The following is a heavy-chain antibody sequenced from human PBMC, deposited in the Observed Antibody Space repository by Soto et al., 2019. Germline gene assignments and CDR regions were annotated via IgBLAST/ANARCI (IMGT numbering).Heavy chain of an antibody. CDR1: GGSITTYQ. Sequence: PSETLSLTCTVSGGSITTYQWSWIRQPPGKGLEWIGGYNGFTNYNPSLESRATISVDHSKNQFFLTLRSVTAADTAVYYCARGEERVAMPSGYWGQGTLVTVYS. D-gene: IGHD2-2*01. V-gene: IGHV4-59*01. CDR3: ARGEERVAMPSGY. J-gene: IGHJ4*02. CDR2: YNGFT.